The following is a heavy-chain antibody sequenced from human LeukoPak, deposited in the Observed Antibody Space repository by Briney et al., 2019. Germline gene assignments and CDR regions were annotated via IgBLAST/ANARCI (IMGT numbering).Heavy chain of an antibody. J-gene: IGHJ4*02. Sequence: GGSLRLSCAASGFTFSTYTMNWVRQAPGKGLEWVSSISSSSSNIYYADSVKGRFTISRDNAMNSVYLQMNSLRVEDTAVYYCARGYQRPDYWGQGTPITVSS. V-gene: IGHV3-21*01. CDR2: ISSSSSNI. CDR3: ARGYQRPDY. CDR1: GFTFSTYT. D-gene: IGHD2-2*01.